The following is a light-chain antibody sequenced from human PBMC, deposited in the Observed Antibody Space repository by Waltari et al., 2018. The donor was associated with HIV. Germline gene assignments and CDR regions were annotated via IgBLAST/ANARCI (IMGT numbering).Light chain of an antibody. Sequence: SYVLTQAPSVSVAPGQTARIPCGGNNIGSKTVHWYQQKPGQAPVVVVYDYSDRPSGIPERFSGSNSGNTATLTINRVEAGDEADYHCQVWDASSDHVFFGGGTKLTVL. CDR1: NIGSKT. J-gene: IGLJ2*01. CDR2: DYS. CDR3: QVWDASSDHVF. V-gene: IGLV3-21*02.